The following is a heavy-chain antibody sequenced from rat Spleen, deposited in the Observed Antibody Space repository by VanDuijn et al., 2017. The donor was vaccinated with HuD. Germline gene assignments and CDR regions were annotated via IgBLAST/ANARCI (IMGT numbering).Heavy chain of an antibody. J-gene: IGHJ4*01. V-gene: IGHV5-25*01. CDR2: ISTSGSRT. D-gene: IGHD1-12*03. Sequence: EVQLVESGGGLVQPGRSLKLSCAASGFTFNNYYMAWVRQAPKKGLEWVATISTSGSRTYYPDYVKGRFTISRDNTRSSLYLQMNSLKSEDTATYYCARQDYDGYYRYVMNAWGQGDSVTVSS. CDR3: ARQDYDGYYRYVMNA. CDR1: GFTFNNYY.